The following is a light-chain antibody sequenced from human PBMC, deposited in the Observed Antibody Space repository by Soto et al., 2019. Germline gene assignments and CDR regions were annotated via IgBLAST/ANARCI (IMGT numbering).Light chain of an antibody. CDR3: HQYGSSPPYT. Sequence: EIGLTQSPGTLSLSPGERATLSCRASQSVSNNYIAWYQQKPGQAPRLLIFGSSDRATGIPDRFSGSGSGTDFTLTISRLEPEDFAVYYCHQYGSSPPYTFGQGTNLEI. CDR1: QSVSNNY. CDR2: GSS. V-gene: IGKV3-20*01. J-gene: IGKJ2*01.